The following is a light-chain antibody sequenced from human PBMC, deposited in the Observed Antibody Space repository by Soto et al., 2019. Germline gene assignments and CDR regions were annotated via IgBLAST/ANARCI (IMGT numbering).Light chain of an antibody. V-gene: IGKV1-5*01. J-gene: IGKJ2*01. CDR2: DAS. Sequence: DLQMTQSPSTLSASVGDRVTITCRASQSTSRWLAWYQQKPGKAPKLLIYDASSLESGVPSRFSGSGSGTEFTLTISSLQPDDFASYYCQQHDSYSYTFGQGTKLEIK. CDR1: QSTSRW. CDR3: QQHDSYSYT.